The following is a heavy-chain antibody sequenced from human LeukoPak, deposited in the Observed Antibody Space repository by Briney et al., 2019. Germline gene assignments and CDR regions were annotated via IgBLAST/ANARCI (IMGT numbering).Heavy chain of an antibody. J-gene: IGHJ3*02. CDR1: GFIFSSYS. CDR3: VRDHHYAFDI. V-gene: IGHV3-48*02. CDR2: IRTSPSEI. Sequence: GRSLRLSCAASGFIFSSYSMNWVRQAPGKGLEWVSYIRTSPSEIYYADSVRGRFTISRDDANNSLYLQMDSLRDEDTAVYYCVRDHHYAFDIWGQGTPVTVSS.